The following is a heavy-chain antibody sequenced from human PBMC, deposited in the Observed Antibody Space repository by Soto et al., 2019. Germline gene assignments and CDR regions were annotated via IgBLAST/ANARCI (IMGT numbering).Heavy chain of an antibody. D-gene: IGHD6-19*01. CDR3: ARRVRDSGFPYYFDY. J-gene: IGHJ4*02. V-gene: IGHV4-34*01. Sequence: SETLSLTCAVYGGSFSGYYWSWIRQPPGKWLEWIGEINHSGSTNYNPSLKSRVTISVDTSKNQSSLKLSSVTAADTAVCYCARRVRDSGFPYYFDYWGEVXLVTVYS. CDR2: INHSGST. CDR1: GGSFSGYY.